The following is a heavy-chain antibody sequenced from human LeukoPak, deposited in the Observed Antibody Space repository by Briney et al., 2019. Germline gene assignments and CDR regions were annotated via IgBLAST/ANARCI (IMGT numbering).Heavy chain of an antibody. V-gene: IGHV3-30*04. CDR3: ARDARSSSFYYYYYMDV. CDR1: GFTFSSYA. J-gene: IGHJ6*03. CDR2: ISYDGSNK. D-gene: IGHD6-6*01. Sequence: PGRSLRLSCAASGFTFSSYAMHWVRQAPGKGLEWVAVISYDGSNKYYADSVKGRFTISRDNSKNTLYLQMNSLRAEDTAVYYCARDARSSSFYYYYYMDVWGKGTTVTVSS.